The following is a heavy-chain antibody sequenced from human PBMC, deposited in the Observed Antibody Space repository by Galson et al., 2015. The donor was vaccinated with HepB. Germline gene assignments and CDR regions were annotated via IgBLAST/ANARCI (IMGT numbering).Heavy chain of an antibody. Sequence: SLRLSCAASGFSFKTYAMTWVRQAPGKGLEWVSAIGASGGATYYADSVKGRFTISRDNSENTLFLHMSSLRVEDGAIYYCGRRVEGAFDAWGQGTMVTVSS. CDR2: IGASGGAT. J-gene: IGHJ3*01. V-gene: IGHV3-23*01. CDR1: GFSFKTYA. CDR3: GRRVEGAFDA.